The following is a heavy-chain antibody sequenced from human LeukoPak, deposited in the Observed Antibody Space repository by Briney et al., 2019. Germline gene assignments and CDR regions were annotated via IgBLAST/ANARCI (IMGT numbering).Heavy chain of an antibody. J-gene: IGHJ4*02. CDR2: IASGGSST. CDR3: ARGRPHGNDY. V-gene: IGHV3-74*01. Sequence: TGGSLRLSCAASGFTFSSYSMNWVRQAPGKGLVWVSRIASGGSSTTYADSVKGRFSISRDNAKNTLYLQMNSLRVEDTAVYYCARGRPHGNDYWGQGTLVTVSS. D-gene: IGHD4-23*01. CDR1: GFTFSSYS.